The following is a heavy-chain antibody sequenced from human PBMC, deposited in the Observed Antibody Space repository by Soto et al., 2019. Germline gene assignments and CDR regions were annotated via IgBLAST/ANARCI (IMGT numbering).Heavy chain of an antibody. CDR2: IIPIPGTA. Sequence: QVQLVQSGAEVKKPGSSVKVSCKASGGTFSSYAISWVRQAPGQGLEWMGGIIPIPGTANYAQKFQGRVTITGDASTSTAYMELSSLRSEDTAVYYCARSQGSSTSLEIYYYYYYGMDVWGQGTTVTVSS. CDR3: ARSQGSSTSLEIYYYYYYGMDV. J-gene: IGHJ6*02. V-gene: IGHV1-69*01. CDR1: GGTFSSYA. D-gene: IGHD2-2*01.